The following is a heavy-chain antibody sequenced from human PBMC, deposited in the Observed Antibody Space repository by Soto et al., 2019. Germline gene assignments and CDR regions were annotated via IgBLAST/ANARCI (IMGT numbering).Heavy chain of an antibody. CDR3: AREGVVVTGCDP. V-gene: IGHV3-21*01. CDR2: ISSSSSYI. Sequence: EVQLVESGGGLVKPGGSLRLSCAASGFTFSSYSMNWVRQAPGKGLEWVSSISSSSSYIYYADSVKGRFTISRDNAKNSLYLQMNSLRAEDTAVYYCAREGVVVTGCDPWGQGTLVTVSS. J-gene: IGHJ5*02. CDR1: GFTFSSYS. D-gene: IGHD2-21*02.